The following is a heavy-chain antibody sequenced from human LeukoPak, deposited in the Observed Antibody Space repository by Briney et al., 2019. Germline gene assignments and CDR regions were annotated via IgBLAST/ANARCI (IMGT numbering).Heavy chain of an antibody. CDR3: ARREYSSSYYYMDV. Sequence: GESLKISCKGSGYSFTSYWIGWVRQMPGKGLERMGIIYPGDSDTRYSPSFQGQVAISADKSISTAYLQWSSPKASDTAMYYCARREYSSSYYYMDVWGKGTTVTVSS. J-gene: IGHJ6*03. CDR1: GYSFTSYW. CDR2: IYPGDSDT. V-gene: IGHV5-51*01. D-gene: IGHD6-6*01.